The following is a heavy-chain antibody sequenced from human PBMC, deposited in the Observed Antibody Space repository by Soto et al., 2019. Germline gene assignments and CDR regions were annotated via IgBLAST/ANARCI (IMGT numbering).Heavy chain of an antibody. CDR2: ISDSGGRT. CDR1: GFSFISYA. CDR3: TKGGVRFLEWLGDV. D-gene: IGHD3-3*01. J-gene: IGHJ6*01. V-gene: IGHV3-23*01. Sequence: EVQLLESGGGLVQPGKSLRLSCGASGFSFISYAMSWVRQVPGKRLEWVSSISDSGGRTFYAESVEGRFTISRDDSTSMLFLQMNSLRAEDTAIYYCTKGGVRFLEWLGDVW.